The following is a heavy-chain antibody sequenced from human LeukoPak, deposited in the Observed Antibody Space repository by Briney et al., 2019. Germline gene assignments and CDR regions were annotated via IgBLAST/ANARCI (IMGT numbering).Heavy chain of an antibody. V-gene: IGHV1-24*01. CDR3: ATEIGAGDAFDI. J-gene: IGHJ3*02. D-gene: IGHD3-10*01. Sequence: GASVNVSCKVSGYTLTELSMHWVRQAPGKGLEWMGGFDPEDGETIYAQKFQGRVTMTEDTSTDTAYMELSSLRSEDTAVYYCATEIGAGDAFDIWGQGTMVTVSS. CDR2: FDPEDGET. CDR1: GYTLTELS.